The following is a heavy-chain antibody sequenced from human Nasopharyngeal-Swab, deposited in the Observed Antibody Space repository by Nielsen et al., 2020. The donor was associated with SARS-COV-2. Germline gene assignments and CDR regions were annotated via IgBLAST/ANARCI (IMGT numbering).Heavy chain of an antibody. Sequence: GGSLRLSCAAPGFTFSDYYMSWIRQAPGKGLEWVSYISSSGSTIYYADSVKGRFTISRDNAKNSLYLQMNSLRAEDTAVYYCATLYGSGIYAGYYYYYGMDVWGQGTTVTVSS. V-gene: IGHV3-11*04. CDR1: GFTFSDYY. CDR2: ISSSGSTI. D-gene: IGHD3-10*01. CDR3: ATLYGSGIYAGYYYYYGMDV. J-gene: IGHJ6*02.